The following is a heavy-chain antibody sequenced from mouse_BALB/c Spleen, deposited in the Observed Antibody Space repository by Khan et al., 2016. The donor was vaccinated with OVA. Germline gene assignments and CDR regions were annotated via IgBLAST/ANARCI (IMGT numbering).Heavy chain of an antibody. V-gene: IGHV2-9*02. Sequence: QVQLKESGPGLVAPSQSLSITCTVSGFSFTSYGVHWIRQPPGKGLEWLGVIWTGGNTNYNSALMSRLSISKDNSKSQVFLKMNSLQTDDTAIYYCAKCRLRLAMDSGGQGTSVTVSS. CDR1: GFSFTSYG. CDR3: AKCRLRLAMDS. J-gene: IGHJ4*01. D-gene: IGHD2-4*01. CDR2: IWTGGNT.